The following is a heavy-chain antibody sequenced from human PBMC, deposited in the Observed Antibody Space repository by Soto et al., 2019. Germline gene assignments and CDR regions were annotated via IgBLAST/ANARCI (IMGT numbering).Heavy chain of an antibody. CDR1: GGSFGKSA. CDR3: ATGVIWIGYFTVDS. CDR2: FIPVYRTL. V-gene: IGHV1-69*13. Sequence: SVKVSCKASGGSFGKSAINWVRQTPGQGLEWLGGFIPVYRTLNYAQKFQGRVTITADESTGTAYMTLSSLASDDTAVYYCATGVIWIGYFTVDSWGQGTRVTAPQ. D-gene: IGHD3-3*01. J-gene: IGHJ4*02.